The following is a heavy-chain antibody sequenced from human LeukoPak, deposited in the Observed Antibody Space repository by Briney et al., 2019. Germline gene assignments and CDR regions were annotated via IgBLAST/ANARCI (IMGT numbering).Heavy chain of an antibody. Sequence: GGSLRLSCAASALTFSVYSMNWVRQAPGKGLEWVSSISSSGSYVNYADSVKGRFTISRDNAKNSLDLQMDSLRDEDTAVYYCARVGCSGGSCAHRGTNYYGMDVWGQGTTVTVSS. D-gene: IGHD2-15*01. CDR2: ISSSGSYV. V-gene: IGHV3-21*01. CDR3: ARVGCSGGSCAHRGTNYYGMDV. CDR1: ALTFSVYS. J-gene: IGHJ6*02.